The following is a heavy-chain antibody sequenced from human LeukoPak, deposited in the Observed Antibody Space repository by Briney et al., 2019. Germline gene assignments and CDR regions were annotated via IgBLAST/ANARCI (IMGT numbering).Heavy chain of an antibody. V-gene: IGHV4-34*01. CDR1: GGSFSGYY. D-gene: IGHD3-22*01. J-gene: IGHJ4*02. CDR3: ARYAKIHYYGSSGYYSDY. CDR2: INHSGST. Sequence: EPSETLSLTCAVYGGSFSGYYWSWIRQPPGKGLEWIGEINHSGSTNYNPSLKSRVTISVDTSKNQFSLKLSSVTAADTAVYYCARYAKIHYYGSSGYYSDYWGQGTLVTVSS.